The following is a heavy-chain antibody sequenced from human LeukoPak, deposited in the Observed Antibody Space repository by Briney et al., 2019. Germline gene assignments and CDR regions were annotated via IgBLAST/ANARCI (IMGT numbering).Heavy chain of an antibody. J-gene: IGHJ4*02. D-gene: IGHD3-22*01. CDR2: INAGNGNT. V-gene: IGHV1-3*01. CDR1: GYTFTSYA. Sequence: ASVKVSCKASGYTFTSYAMHWVRQAPGQRLEWMGWINAGNGNTKYSQKFQGRVTITADESTSTAYMELSSLRSEDTAVYYCARGGFNYYDSSGHPYYFDYWGQGTLVTVSS. CDR3: ARGGFNYYDSSGHPYYFDY.